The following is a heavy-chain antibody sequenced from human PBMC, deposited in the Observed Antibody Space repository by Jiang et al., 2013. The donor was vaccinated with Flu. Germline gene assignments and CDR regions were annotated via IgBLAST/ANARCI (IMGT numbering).Heavy chain of an antibody. Sequence: GAEVKKPGESLRISCKGSGYSFSNYWINWVRQMPGKGLESMGRLILVTLIPTTARPSKATSPSQLTSPSALPTCSGASLKASDTAMYYCARARYDSSGYAFDYWGQGTLVTVSS. CDR1: GYSFSNYW. CDR3: ARARYDSSGYAFDY. D-gene: IGHD3-22*01. J-gene: IGHJ4*02. CDR2: LILVTLIP. V-gene: IGHV5-10-1*01.